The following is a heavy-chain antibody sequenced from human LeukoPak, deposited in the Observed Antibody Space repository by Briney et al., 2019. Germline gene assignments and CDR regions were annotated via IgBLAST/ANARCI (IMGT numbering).Heavy chain of an antibody. CDR3: AKDTGGDYDSSGYFDY. Sequence: GRSLRLSCAASGFTFDDYAMHWVRQAPGKGLEWVSGISWNSGSIGYADSVKGRFTISRDNAKNSLYLQMNSLRAEDMALYYCAKDTGGDYDSSGYFDYWGQGTLVTVSS. D-gene: IGHD3-22*01. CDR1: GFTFDDYA. J-gene: IGHJ4*02. V-gene: IGHV3-9*03. CDR2: ISWNSGSI.